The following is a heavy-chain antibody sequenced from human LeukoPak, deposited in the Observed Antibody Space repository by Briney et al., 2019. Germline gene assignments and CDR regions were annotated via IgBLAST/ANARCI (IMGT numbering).Heavy chain of an antibody. J-gene: IGHJ4*02. Sequence: GGSLRLSCAASGFTFTSYAMSWVRQTPGKGLGWVASMSGGGDSDYYADSVKGRFTVSRDKSKNTLYVQMNSLRADDTAVYYCTKDASYARENDNSGFFIDWGQGTLVTVSS. V-gene: IGHV3-23*01. CDR3: TKDASYARENDNSGFFID. CDR2: MSGGGDSD. CDR1: GFTFTSYA. D-gene: IGHD3-22*01.